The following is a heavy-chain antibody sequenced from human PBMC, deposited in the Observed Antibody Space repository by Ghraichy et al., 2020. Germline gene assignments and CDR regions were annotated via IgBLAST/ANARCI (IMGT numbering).Heavy chain of an antibody. V-gene: IGHV1-24*01. CDR1: GYTLTELS. D-gene: IGHD2-8*01. CDR2: FDPEDGET. Sequence: ASVKVSCKVSGYTLTELSMHWMRQAPGKGLEWMGGFDPEDGETIYAQKFQGRVTMTEDTSTDTAYMELSSLRSEDTAVYYCATPSMRINYYGMDVWGQGTTVTVSS. J-gene: IGHJ6*02. CDR3: ATPSMRINYYGMDV.